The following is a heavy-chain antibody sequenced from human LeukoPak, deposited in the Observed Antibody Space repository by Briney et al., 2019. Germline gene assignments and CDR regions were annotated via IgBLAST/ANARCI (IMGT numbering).Heavy chain of an antibody. CDR2: ISGSGGST. J-gene: IGHJ4*02. CDR1: GFTFSSYG. Sequence: PGGSPRLSCAASGFTFSSYGMSWVRQAPGKGLEWVSAISGSGGSTYYADSVKGRFTISRDNSKNTMYLQMNSLRAEDTAVYYCAKDPRRYSRSGGYFDYWGQGTRVTVSS. CDR3: AKDPRRYSRSGGYFDY. V-gene: IGHV3-23*01. D-gene: IGHD6-13*01.